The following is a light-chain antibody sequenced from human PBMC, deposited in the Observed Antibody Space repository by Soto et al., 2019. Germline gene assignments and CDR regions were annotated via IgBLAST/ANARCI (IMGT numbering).Light chain of an antibody. Sequence: DIQMTXXXXTLSASVGDRVTITCRASQSTSSWLAWYQQKPGKAPKLLIYKTSTLESGVPSRFSGTGAGTEFTLTIGCLQPDDFATYYCQQYSSYSYTFGQGTKLEIK. J-gene: IGKJ2*01. V-gene: IGKV1-5*03. CDR1: QSTSSW. CDR3: QQYSSYSYT. CDR2: KTS.